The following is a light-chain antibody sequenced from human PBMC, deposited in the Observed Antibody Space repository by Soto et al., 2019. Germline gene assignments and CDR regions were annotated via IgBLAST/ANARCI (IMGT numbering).Light chain of an antibody. CDR2: LAS. V-gene: IGKV1-17*01. J-gene: IGKJ4*01. CDR1: QGIGND. Sequence: DIQMTQSPSSLSASVGDRVTITCRASQGIGNDLGWYQQKPGKAPKRLIFLASPLDTGVPSRFSGSGFGTEFTLTISSLQPEDFATYYCLHHYNYPLTLGGGTKVEIK. CDR3: LHHYNYPLT.